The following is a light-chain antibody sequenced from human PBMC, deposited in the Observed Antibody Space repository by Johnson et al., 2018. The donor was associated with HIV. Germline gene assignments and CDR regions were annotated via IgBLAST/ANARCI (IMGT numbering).Light chain of an antibody. CDR2: DNN. CDR1: NSNIGNNY. V-gene: IGLV1-51*01. J-gene: IGLJ1*01. CDR3: GTWDSSLSAEV. Sequence: QSVLTQPPSVSAAPGQKVTISCSGSNSNIGNNYVSWYQQLPGAAPKLLIYDNNKRPSGIPGRFSGSKSGTSATLRITGLQNEVEADYYCGTWDSSLSAEVFATGTKVTVL.